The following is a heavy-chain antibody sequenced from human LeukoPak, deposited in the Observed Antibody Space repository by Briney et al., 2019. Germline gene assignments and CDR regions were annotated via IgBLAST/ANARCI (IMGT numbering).Heavy chain of an antibody. CDR3: AATAYCSCTSCYLPPPFDY. Sequence: ASVKVSCKASGFTFTSSAMQWVRQARGQRLEWIGWIVVGSGNTNYAQKFQERVTITRDMSTSPAYMELSSLRSEDTAVYYCAATAYCSCTSCYLPPPFDYWGQGTLVTVSS. CDR1: GFTFTSSA. V-gene: IGHV1-58*02. CDR2: IVVGSGNT. J-gene: IGHJ4*02. D-gene: IGHD2-2*01.